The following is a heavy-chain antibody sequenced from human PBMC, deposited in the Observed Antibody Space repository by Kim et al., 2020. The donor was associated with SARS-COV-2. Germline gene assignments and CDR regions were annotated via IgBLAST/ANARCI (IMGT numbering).Heavy chain of an antibody. Sequence: GGSLRLSCAASGFTFSDYYMSWIRQAPGKGLEWVSYISSSGSTIYYADSVKGRFTISRDNAKNSLYLQMNSLRAEDTAVYYCAREGCSGGSCHYYYYMDVWGKGTTVTVSS. CDR1: GFTFSDYY. CDR2: ISSSGSTI. J-gene: IGHJ6*03. D-gene: IGHD2-15*01. V-gene: IGHV3-11*01. CDR3: AREGCSGGSCHYYYYMDV.